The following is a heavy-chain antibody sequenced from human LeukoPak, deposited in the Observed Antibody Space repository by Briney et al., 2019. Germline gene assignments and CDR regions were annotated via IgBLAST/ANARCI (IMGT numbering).Heavy chain of an antibody. CDR2: INLNSGGT. J-gene: IGHJ4*02. D-gene: IGHD3-9*01. CDR3: ARSPDILTGENFDC. V-gene: IGHV1-2*02. Sequence: ASVKVSCKASGYTFTGYYLHWVRLAPGQGLEWMGWINLNSGGTNDAQKFQDRGTMTRDTSISTAYMELSRLRSDDTAVYYCARSPDILTGENFDCWGQGTLVTVSS. CDR1: GYTFTGYY.